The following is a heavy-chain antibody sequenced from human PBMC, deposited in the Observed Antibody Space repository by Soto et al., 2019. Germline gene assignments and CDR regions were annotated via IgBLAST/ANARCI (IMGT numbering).Heavy chain of an antibody. CDR1: GFTFTRYT. CDR3: ARDLNWAFDY. CDR2: ISISSGSI. Sequence: GGSLRLSCAASGFTFTRYTMNWVRQAPGKGLEWLSYISISSGSISYSDSVKGLFTISRDNAKNSLYLQMNSLRDEDTAVYYCARDLNWAFDYWGRGTLVTVSS. J-gene: IGHJ4*02. D-gene: IGHD7-27*01. V-gene: IGHV3-48*02.